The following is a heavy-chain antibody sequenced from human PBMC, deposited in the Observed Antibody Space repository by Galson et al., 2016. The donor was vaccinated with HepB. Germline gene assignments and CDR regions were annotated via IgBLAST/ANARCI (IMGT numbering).Heavy chain of an antibody. J-gene: IGHJ4*02. D-gene: IGHD3-10*01. CDR1: GFTFTNAW. CDR2: IKSKTDGGTT. Sequence: SLRLSCAASGFTFTNAWMSWVRQAPGKGLEWLGRIKSKTDGGTTDYAAPVKGRFTLSRDDSKNMLYLQINSLKTEDTAVYYCTTDRVTDYYGSGSFGWGAFDYWGQGTLVTVSS. V-gene: IGHV3-15*01. CDR3: TTDRVTDYYGSGSFGWGAFDY.